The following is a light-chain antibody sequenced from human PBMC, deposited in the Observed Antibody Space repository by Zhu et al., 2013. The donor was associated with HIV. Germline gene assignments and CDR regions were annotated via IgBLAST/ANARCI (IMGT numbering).Light chain of an antibody. CDR1: QGISNS. J-gene: IGKJ3*01. CDR2: AAS. CDR3: QKYHSAPFT. V-gene: IGKV1-27*01. Sequence: DIQMTQSPSSLSASVGDRVTITCRASQGISNSLAWYRQKPGKVPKLLIYAASTLSSEVPSRFSGSGSGTDFTLTISSLQPEDVATYYCQKYHSAPFTFGPGTKVDLK.